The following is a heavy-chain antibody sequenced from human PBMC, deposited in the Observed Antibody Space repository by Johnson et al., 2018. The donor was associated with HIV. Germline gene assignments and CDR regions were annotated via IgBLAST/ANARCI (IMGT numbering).Heavy chain of an antibody. CDR1: GFTFSDYY. V-gene: IGHV3-11*04. D-gene: IGHD3-3*01. Sequence: QVQLVESGGGLVKPGGSLRLSCAASGFTFSDYYMSWIRQAPGKGLEWVSYISSSGGTIYYADSVKGRFTISRDNSKNTLYLQMNSLRAEDTAVYYCAREMYYNFWSGPGAFDIWGQGTMVTVSS. CDR3: AREMYYNFWSGPGAFDI. J-gene: IGHJ3*02. CDR2: ISSSGGTI.